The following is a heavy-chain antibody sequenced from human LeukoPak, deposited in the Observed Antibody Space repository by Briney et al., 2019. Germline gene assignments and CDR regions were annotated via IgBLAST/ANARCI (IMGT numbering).Heavy chain of an antibody. D-gene: IGHD6-13*01. CDR3: ARAYSSSWYFNWFDP. Sequence: SETLSLTCTVSGGSISSSSYYWGWIRQPPGKGLEWIGSIYYSGSTYYNPSLKSRVTISVDTSKNQFFLKLSAVTAADTAVYYCARAYSSSWYFNWFDPWGQGTLVTVSS. J-gene: IGHJ5*02. CDR1: GGSISSSSYY. V-gene: IGHV4-39*07. CDR2: IYYSGST.